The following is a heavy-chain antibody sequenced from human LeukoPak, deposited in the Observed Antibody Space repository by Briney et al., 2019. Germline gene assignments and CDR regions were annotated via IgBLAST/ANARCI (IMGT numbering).Heavy chain of an antibody. CDR2: IYYSGNT. D-gene: IGHD2-15*01. CDR1: GGSISSYY. V-gene: IGHV4-59*01. J-gene: IGHJ4*02. CDR3: ARGFCSGGTCYRTFFDY. Sequence: SETLSLTCTISGGSISSYYWSWIRQPPGKGLEWIGYIYYSGNTNYNPSLKSRVTISVDTSKNQFSLKLSSVTAADTAIYFCARGFCSGGTCYRTFFDYWRQGTLVTVSS.